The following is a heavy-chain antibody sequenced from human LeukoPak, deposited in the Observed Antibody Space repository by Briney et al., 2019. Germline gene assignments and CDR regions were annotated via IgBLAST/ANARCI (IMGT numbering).Heavy chain of an antibody. CDR2: ISGSGGHT. V-gene: IGHV3-23*01. CDR1: GFAFQTYA. J-gene: IGHJ4*02. CDR3: AKFFRRVATLWEYYDC. Sequence: GGSLRLSCATSGFAFQTYALSLVRQAPGKGLEWVSTISGSGGHTYHADSVKGRFTISRDNSRDTLYLQMNSLRAEDTAVYYCAKFFRRVATLWEYYDCWGQGTLVTVSS. D-gene: IGHD5-12*01.